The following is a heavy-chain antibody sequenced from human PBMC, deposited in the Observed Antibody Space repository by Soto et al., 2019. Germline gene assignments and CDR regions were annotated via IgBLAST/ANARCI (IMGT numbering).Heavy chain of an antibody. V-gene: IGHV4-4*02. J-gene: IGHJ6*02. CDR2: IYHSGSA. Sequence: PSETLSITCAVPGSSISRINCWSWVRQPPGKGLEWIGEIYHSGSASYNPSLKSRVTISVDKSKNQFSLKLSSVTAADTAVYYCARVEGRFYYGMDVWGQGTTVT. CDR1: GSSISRINC. CDR3: ARVEGRFYYGMDV.